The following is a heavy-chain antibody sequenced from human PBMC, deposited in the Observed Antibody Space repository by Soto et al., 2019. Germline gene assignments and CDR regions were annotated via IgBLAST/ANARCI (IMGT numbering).Heavy chain of an antibody. CDR3: ARVGRGLNTSPRWYFEY. J-gene: IGHJ4*02. Sequence: ASVKVSCKASGATFSTNAFSWVRQAPGQGLEWMGWISAYNGNTNYAQKLQGRVTMTTDTSTSTAYMELRSLRSDDTAVYYCARVGRGLNTSPRWYFEYWGKETLVTVSS. V-gene: IGHV1-18*01. CDR1: GATFSTNA. D-gene: IGHD3-10*01. CDR2: ISAYNGNT.